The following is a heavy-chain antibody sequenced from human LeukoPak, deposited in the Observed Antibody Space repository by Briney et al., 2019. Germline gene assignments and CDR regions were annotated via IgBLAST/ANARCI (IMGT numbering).Heavy chain of an antibody. J-gene: IGHJ5*02. V-gene: IGHV3-30*18. CDR1: GFDFSGYS. CDR2: ISYDGSNK. D-gene: IGHD1-26*01. Sequence: PGGSLRLACAASGFDFSGYSTTWVRQAPGKGLEWVAVISYDGSNKYYADSVKGRFTISRDNSKNTLYLQMNSLRAEDTAVYYCAKFSSAGAVVGRGWFDPWGQGTLVTVSS. CDR3: AKFSSAGAVVGRGWFDP.